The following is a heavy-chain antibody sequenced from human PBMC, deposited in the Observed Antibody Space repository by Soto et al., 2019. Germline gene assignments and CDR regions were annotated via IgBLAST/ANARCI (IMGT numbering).Heavy chain of an antibody. J-gene: IGHJ4*01. CDR3: ARSLSTIGARLDY. CDR1: GYIFTDYY. CDR2: INPNTGGT. V-gene: IGHV1-2*02. D-gene: IGHD5-12*01. Sequence: SVKVSCKASGYIFTDYYLHWVRQAPGQGLEYMGWINPNTGGTKYTQKFQGRVTMTGGTLLLNWLTSDDTAVYFCARSLSTIGARLDYWGQGTLVTVSS.